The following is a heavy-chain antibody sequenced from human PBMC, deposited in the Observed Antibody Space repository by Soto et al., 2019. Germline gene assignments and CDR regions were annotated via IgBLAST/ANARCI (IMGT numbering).Heavy chain of an antibody. CDR1: RYTFTSYY. Sequence: ASVKVSCKASRYTFTSYYIHWVRQAPGQGLEWMGWINPNNGYTKYTQKFQGRVTVTRDTSITTAYLELTRLQSDDTAVYYCAKAKFDFWSGYWSPSLDFWGQGTLVTVSS. V-gene: IGHV1-2*02. CDR2: INPNNGYT. D-gene: IGHD3-3*01. CDR3: AKAKFDFWSGYWSPSLDF. J-gene: IGHJ4*02.